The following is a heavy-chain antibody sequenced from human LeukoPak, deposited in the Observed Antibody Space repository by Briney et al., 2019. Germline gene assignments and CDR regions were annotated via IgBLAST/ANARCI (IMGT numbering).Heavy chain of an antibody. CDR3: ARESGIVGAPGPFDI. J-gene: IGHJ3*02. D-gene: IGHD1-26*01. CDR1: GGSISSYY. CDR2: IYYSGST. Sequence: PSETLSLTCTVSGGSISSYYWSWIRQPPGKGLEWIGYIYYSGSTNYNPSLKSRVTISVDTSKNQFSLKLSSVTAADTAVYYCARESGIVGAPGPFDIWGQGTVVTVSS. V-gene: IGHV4-59*01.